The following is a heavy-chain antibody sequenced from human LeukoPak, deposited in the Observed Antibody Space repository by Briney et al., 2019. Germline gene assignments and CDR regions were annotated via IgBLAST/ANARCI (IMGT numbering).Heavy chain of an antibody. D-gene: IGHD4-23*01. CDR2: IYDSGST. V-gene: IGHV4-59*01. Sequence: SETLSLTCTVSGGSISNYYWTWIRQPPGKALEWIGYIYDSGSTNYNSHLKSRVTMSVDTSKNQLSLKLSSVTAADTAVYYCARETTVVPYYFDYWGQGTLVTVSS. CDR1: GGSISNYY. CDR3: ARETTVVPYYFDY. J-gene: IGHJ4*02.